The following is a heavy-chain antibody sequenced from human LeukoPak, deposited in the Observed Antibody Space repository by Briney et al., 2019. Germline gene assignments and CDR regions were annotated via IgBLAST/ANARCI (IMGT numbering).Heavy chain of an antibody. CDR1: GGSFSGYY. CDR3: ARGTVGPALFQH. D-gene: IGHD4-11*01. Sequence: PSETLSLTCAVYGGSFSGYYWSWIRQPPGKGLEWIGEINHSGSTNYNPSLKSRVTISVDTSKNQFSLKLSSVTAADTAVYYCARGTVGPALFQHWGQGTLVTVSS. V-gene: IGHV4-34*01. CDR2: INHSGST. J-gene: IGHJ1*01.